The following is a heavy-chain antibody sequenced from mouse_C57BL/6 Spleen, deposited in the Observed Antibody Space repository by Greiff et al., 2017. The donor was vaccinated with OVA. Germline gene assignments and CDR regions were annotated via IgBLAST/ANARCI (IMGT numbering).Heavy chain of an antibody. Sequence: EVQLQQSGPELVKPGASVKIPCKASGYTFTDYNMDWVKQSHGKSLEWIGDINPNNGGTIYNQKFKGKATLTVDKSSSTAYMELRSLTSEDTAVYYCARGRRSLGWDVWGTGTTVTVSS. CDR2: INPNNGGT. D-gene: IGHD2-3*01. CDR3: ARGRRSLGWDV. V-gene: IGHV1-18*01. CDR1: GYTFTDYN. J-gene: IGHJ1*03.